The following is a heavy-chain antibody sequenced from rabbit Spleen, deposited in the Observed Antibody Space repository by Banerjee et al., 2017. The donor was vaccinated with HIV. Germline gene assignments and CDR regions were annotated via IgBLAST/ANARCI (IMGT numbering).Heavy chain of an antibody. CDR3: ARDTGTSFSTYGMDL. Sequence: EQLVESGGGLVTLGESLKLSCKASGIAFSTYGISWVRQAPGKGLEWIGCIYTGNGKTYYASWAKGRFTISKTSSTTVTLQMTSLTAADTATYFCARDTGTSFSTYGMDLWGPGTLVTVS. CDR2: IYTGNGKT. CDR1: GIAFSTYG. D-gene: IGHD8-1*01. J-gene: IGHJ6*01. V-gene: IGHV1S45*01.